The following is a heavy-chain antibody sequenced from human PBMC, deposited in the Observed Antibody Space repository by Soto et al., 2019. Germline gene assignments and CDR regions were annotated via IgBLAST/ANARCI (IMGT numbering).Heavy chain of an antibody. V-gene: IGHV3-74*01. CDR1: GFTFSSYW. Sequence: GGSLRLSCAASGFTFSSYWMHWVRQAPGKGLVWVSRINSDGSSTDYADSVKGRFTISRDNSKNTLYLQMNSLRAEDTAVYYCAKVHNRRKYCTNGVCPNYFDSWGKGPLVTVP. CDR3: AKVHNRRKYCTNGVCPNYFDS. CDR2: INSDGSST. J-gene: IGHJ4*02. D-gene: IGHD2-8*01.